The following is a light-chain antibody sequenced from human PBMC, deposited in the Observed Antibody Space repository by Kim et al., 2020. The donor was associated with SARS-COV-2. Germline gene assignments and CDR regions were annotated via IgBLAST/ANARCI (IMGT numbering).Light chain of an antibody. V-gene: IGKV3-20*01. CDR3: QRYSSSPALT. CDR2: GAS. CDR1: QSVSSSY. J-gene: IGKJ4*01. Sequence: EIVLTQSPGTLSLSPGERATLSCRASQSVSSSYLAWYQQKPGQAPRLLIYGASSRATGIPDRFSGSGSGTDFTLTISRLEPEDFAVYYCQRYSSSPALTFGGGTKVDIK.